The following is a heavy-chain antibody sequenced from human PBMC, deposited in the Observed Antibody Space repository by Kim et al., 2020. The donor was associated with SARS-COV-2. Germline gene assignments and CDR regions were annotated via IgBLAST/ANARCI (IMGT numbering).Heavy chain of an antibody. Sequence: SETLSLTCAVYGGSFSGYYWSWIRQPPGKGLEWIGEINHSGSTNYNPSLKSRVTISVDTSKNQFSLKLSSVTAADTAVYYCARGQMEGATVTHVSFDIWG. CDR3: ARGQMEGATVTHVSFDI. CDR2: INHSGST. CDR1: GGSFSGYY. V-gene: IGHV4-34*01. D-gene: IGHD4-17*01. J-gene: IGHJ3*02.